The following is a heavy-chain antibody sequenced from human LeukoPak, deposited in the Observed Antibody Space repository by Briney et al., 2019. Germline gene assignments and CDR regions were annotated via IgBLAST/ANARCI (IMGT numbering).Heavy chain of an antibody. CDR3: ARSLGVTGQNWFDP. CDR2: ISGSGGST. CDR1: GFTFSSYG. Sequence: GGSLRLSCAASGFTFSSYGMSWVRQAPGKGLEWVSAISGSGGSTYYADSVKGRFTISRDNSKNTLYLQMNSLRAEDTAVYYCARSLGVTGQNWFDPWGQGTLVTVSS. V-gene: IGHV3-23*01. J-gene: IGHJ5*02. D-gene: IGHD3-3*01.